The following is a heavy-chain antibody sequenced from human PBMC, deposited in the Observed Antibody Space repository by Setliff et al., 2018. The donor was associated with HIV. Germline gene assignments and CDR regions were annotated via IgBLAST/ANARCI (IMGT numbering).Heavy chain of an antibody. CDR3: ARATEAGTIGY. J-gene: IGHJ4*02. V-gene: IGHV1-18*01. Sequence: ASVKVSCKASGYTFTSYGISWVRQAPGQGLEWMGWISAYNGNTNYAQKLQGRVTMTTDTSTSTAYMELSGLRSEDTAVYYCARATEAGTIGYWGQGTRVTVSS. CDR2: ISAYNGNT. D-gene: IGHD1-1*01. CDR1: GYTFTSYG.